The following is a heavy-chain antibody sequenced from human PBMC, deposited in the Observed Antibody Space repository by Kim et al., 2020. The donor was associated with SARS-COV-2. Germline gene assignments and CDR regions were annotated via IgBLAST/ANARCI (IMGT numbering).Heavy chain of an antibody. J-gene: IGHJ2*01. CDR1: GGSISSYY. V-gene: IGHV4-59*08. CDR2: IYYSGST. CDR3: ARHVTFDIVATTPRLWYFDL. D-gene: IGHD5-12*01. Sequence: SETLSLTCTVSGGSISSYYWSWIRQPPGKGLEWIGYIYYSGSTNYNPSLKSRVTISVDTSKNQFSLKLSSVTAADTAVYYCARHVTFDIVATTPRLWYFDLWGRGTLVTVSS.